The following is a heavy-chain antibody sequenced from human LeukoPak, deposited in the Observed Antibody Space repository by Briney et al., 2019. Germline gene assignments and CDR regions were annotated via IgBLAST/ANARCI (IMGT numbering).Heavy chain of an antibody. Sequence: PSETLSLTCTVSGGSISSGGYYWSWIRQHPGKGLEWIGYIYYSGSTYCNPSLKSRVTISVDTSKNQFSLKLSSVTAADTAVYYCARTARNYGSGNDYWGQGTLVTVSS. J-gene: IGHJ4*02. CDR3: ARTARNYGSGNDY. V-gene: IGHV4-31*03. D-gene: IGHD3-10*01. CDR2: IYYSGST. CDR1: GGSISSGGYY.